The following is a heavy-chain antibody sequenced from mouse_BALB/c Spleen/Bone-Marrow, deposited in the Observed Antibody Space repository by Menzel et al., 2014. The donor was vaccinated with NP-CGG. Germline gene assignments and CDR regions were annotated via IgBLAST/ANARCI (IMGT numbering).Heavy chain of an antibody. CDR3: ARALGDGYYYAMDD. D-gene: IGHD2-3*01. Sequence: QVQLQQSGAELVKPGAPVKLSCKASGYTFTSYWMNWVKQRPGRGLEWIGRIDPSDSETHYNQKFKDKATLTVDKSSSTAYIQLSSLTSEDSAVYYCARALGDGYYYAMDDWGQGTSVTVS. V-gene: IGHV1-69*02. J-gene: IGHJ4*01. CDR2: IDPSDSET. CDR1: GYTFTSYW.